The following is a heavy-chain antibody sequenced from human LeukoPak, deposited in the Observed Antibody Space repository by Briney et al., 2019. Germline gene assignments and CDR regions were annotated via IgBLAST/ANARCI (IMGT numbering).Heavy chain of an antibody. D-gene: IGHD6-13*01. V-gene: IGHV1-8*01. CDR2: MNPNSGNT. J-gene: IGHJ5*02. CDR1: GYTFTSYD. CDR3: ARVIAAAFNNWFDP. Sequence: GASVTVSCKASGYTFTSYDINWVRQATGQGLEWMGWMNPNSGNTGYAQKFQGRVTMTRNTSISTAYMELSSLRSEDTAVYYCARVIAAAFNNWFDPWGQGTLVTVSS.